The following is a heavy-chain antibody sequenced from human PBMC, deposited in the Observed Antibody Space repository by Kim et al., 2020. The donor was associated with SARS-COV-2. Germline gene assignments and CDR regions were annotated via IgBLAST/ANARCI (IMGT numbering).Heavy chain of an antibody. Sequence: SVKVSCKASGGTFSSYAISWVRQAPGQGLEWMGGIIPIFGTANYAQKFQGRVTITADESTSTAYMELSSLRSEDTAVYYCARGRMYSSSPYYFDYWGQGTLVTVSS. J-gene: IGHJ4*02. D-gene: IGHD6-6*01. CDR1: GGTFSSYA. CDR2: IIPIFGTA. V-gene: IGHV1-69*13. CDR3: ARGRMYSSSPYYFDY.